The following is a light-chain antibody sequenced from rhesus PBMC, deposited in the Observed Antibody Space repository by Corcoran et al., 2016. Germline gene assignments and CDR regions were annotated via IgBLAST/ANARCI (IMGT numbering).Light chain of an antibody. CDR1: QGISTY. CDR2: AAS. Sequence: DIQMTQSPSSLSASVGDRVTITCRASQGISTYLNWYQQKPGKAPTRLFFAASSLERGVPSRCCGSGSGTDFTLTSSSLQPEDFAKYYCLQYNNEPFTFGPGTKLAIK. V-gene: IGKV1-43*02. CDR3: LQYNNEPFT. J-gene: IGKJ3*01.